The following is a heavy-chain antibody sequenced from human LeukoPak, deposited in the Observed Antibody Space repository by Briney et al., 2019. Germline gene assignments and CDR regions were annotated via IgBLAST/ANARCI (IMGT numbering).Heavy chain of an antibody. Sequence: GGSLRLSCAGSGFTFSSYSMNWVRQAPGKGLEWVSYISSSSSTIYYADSVKGRFTISRDNAKNSLYLQMNSLRDGDTAVYYCARDHLFAFDIWGQGTMVTVSS. CDR3: ARDHLFAFDI. V-gene: IGHV3-48*02. CDR2: ISSSSSTI. D-gene: IGHD2-21*01. J-gene: IGHJ3*02. CDR1: GFTFSSYS.